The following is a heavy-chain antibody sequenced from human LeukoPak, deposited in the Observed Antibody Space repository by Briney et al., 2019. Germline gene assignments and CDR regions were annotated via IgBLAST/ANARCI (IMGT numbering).Heavy chain of an antibody. Sequence: KSGGSLRLSCAASGFTFSSYAMSWVRQAPGKGLEWSGYIYYSGSINYNPSLKSRVTISVDTSKNQFSLKLSSVTAADTAVYYCATGDGYNFDYWGQGTLVTVSS. CDR3: ATGDGYNFDY. V-gene: IGHV4-59*01. D-gene: IGHD5-24*01. CDR1: GFTFSSYA. J-gene: IGHJ4*02. CDR2: IYYSGSI.